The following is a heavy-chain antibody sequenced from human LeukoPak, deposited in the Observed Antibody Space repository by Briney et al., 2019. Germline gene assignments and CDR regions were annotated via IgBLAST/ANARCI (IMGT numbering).Heavy chain of an antibody. CDR3: ARGPYGSGSYYNWPFDY. D-gene: IGHD3-10*01. J-gene: IGHJ4*02. V-gene: IGHV1-2*02. Sequence: ASVKVSCKASGYTFTGYYMHWVRQAPGQGLEWMGWINPNSGGTNYAQKFQGRVTMTRDTSISTAYLELNSLRSEDTAVYYCARGPYGSGSYYNWPFDYWGQGTLVTVSS. CDR2: INPNSGGT. CDR1: GYTFTGYY.